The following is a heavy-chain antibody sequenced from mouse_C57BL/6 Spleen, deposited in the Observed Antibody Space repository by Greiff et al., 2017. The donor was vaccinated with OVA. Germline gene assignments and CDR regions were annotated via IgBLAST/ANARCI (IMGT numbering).Heavy chain of an antibody. D-gene: IGHD3-1*01. CDR3: ARDRDAIDY. J-gene: IGHJ4*01. Sequence: EVQLVESGGGLVKPGGSLKLSCAASGFTFSSYAMSWVRQTPEKRLEWVATISDGGSYTYYPDNVKGRFTISRDNAKNNLYLQMSHLKSEDTAMYYCARDRDAIDYWGQGTSVTVSS. CDR2: ISDGGSYT. CDR1: GFTFSSYA. V-gene: IGHV5-4*01.